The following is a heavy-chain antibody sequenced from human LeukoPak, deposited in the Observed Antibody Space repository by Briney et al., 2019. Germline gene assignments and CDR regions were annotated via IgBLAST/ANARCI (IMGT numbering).Heavy chain of an antibody. CDR2: ISSSSSYI. Sequence: GGSLRLSCAASGFTFSSYSMNWVRQAPGKGLEWVSSISSSSSYIYYADSVKRRFTISRDNAKNSLYLQMNSLRAEDTAVYYCAREITYYDFWSGSYFDYWGQGTLVTVSS. V-gene: IGHV3-21*01. CDR3: AREITYYDFWSGSYFDY. CDR1: GFTFSSYS. D-gene: IGHD3-3*01. J-gene: IGHJ4*02.